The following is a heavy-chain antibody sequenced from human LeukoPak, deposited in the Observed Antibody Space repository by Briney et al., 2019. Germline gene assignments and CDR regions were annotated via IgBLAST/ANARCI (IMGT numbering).Heavy chain of an antibody. D-gene: IGHD1-14*01. CDR3: ARPKDGNSFDI. J-gene: IGHJ3*02. Sequence: SETLSLTCTVSGGSISSNSYYWGWIRQPPGKGLEWIGSFYHDGSTYYNPSLKSRVTISVDTSKNQFSLKLSSVTAADTAVYYCARPKDGNSFDIWGQGTMFTVSS. CDR2: FYHDGST. CDR1: GGSISSNSYY. V-gene: IGHV4-39*01.